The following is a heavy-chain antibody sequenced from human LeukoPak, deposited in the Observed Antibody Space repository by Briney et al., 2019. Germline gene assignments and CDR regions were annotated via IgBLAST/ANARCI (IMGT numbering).Heavy chain of an antibody. V-gene: IGHV4-34*01. J-gene: IGHJ4*02. CDR1: GGSISSYY. D-gene: IGHD4-4*01. Sequence: SETLSLTCTVSGGSISSYYWSWIRQPPGKGLEWIGEINHSGSTNYNPSLKSRVTISVDTSKNQFSLKLSSVTAADTAVYYCASDYRYFDYWGQGTLVTVSS. CDR2: INHSGST. CDR3: ASDYRYFDY.